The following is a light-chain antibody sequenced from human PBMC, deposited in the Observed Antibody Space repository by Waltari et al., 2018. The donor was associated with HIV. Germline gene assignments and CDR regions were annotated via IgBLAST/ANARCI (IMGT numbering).Light chain of an antibody. CDR3: CSYAGSSTHVV. J-gene: IGLJ2*01. Sequence: QSALTQPASVSGSPGQSITISCTGTSSDVGSYNLVSWYQQHPGKAPKLMIYEVSKRPSVVSNRFSGSKSGNTASLTISVLQAEDEADYYCCSYAGSSTHVVFGGVTKLTVL. CDR2: EVS. V-gene: IGLV2-23*02. CDR1: SSDVGSYNL.